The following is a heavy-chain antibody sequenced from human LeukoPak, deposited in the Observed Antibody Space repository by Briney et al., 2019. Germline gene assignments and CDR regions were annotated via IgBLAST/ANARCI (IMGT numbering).Heavy chain of an antibody. CDR3: AKDSTWAMVRGYFDY. CDR1: GLTFDDHA. V-gene: IGHV3-9*03. Sequence: PGRSLRLSCAASGLTFDDHAMHWVRQAPGKGLEWVSGISWNSGSIAYADSVKGRFTISRDNAKNSLYLQMNSLTTEDMASYYCAKDSTWAMVRGYFDYWGQGTLVTVSS. J-gene: IGHJ4*02. CDR2: ISWNSGSI. D-gene: IGHD3-10*01.